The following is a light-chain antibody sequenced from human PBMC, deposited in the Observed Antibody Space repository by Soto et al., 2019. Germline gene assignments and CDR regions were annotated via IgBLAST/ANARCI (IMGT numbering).Light chain of an antibody. CDR3: QQYSKWPYT. CDR2: GAS. CDR1: QSVSSD. J-gene: IGKJ2*01. Sequence: EIAMTQSPATLSVSPGERATLSCRASQSVSSDLAWYQQKPGQAPRLLIYGASTRATGLPARFSGSGSGTEFTLTIGSLQSEDFALYFCQQYSKWPYTFGQGTKVEIK. V-gene: IGKV3-15*01.